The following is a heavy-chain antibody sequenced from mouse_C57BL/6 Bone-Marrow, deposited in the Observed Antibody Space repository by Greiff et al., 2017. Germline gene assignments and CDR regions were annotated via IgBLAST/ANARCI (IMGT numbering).Heavy chain of an antibody. D-gene: IGHD2-5*01. Sequence: EVQGVESGGDLVKPGGSLKLSCAASGFTFSSYGMSWVRQTPDKRPGWVATISSGGRYTYHPDSVKGRFTISRDNARNTLYLQMSSLKSEDTAMYYCARHEDYYSNYDYYAMDYWGQGTSVTVSS. CDR2: ISSGGRYT. J-gene: IGHJ4*01. V-gene: IGHV5-6*01. CDR3: ARHEDYYSNYDYYAMDY. CDR1: GFTFSSYG.